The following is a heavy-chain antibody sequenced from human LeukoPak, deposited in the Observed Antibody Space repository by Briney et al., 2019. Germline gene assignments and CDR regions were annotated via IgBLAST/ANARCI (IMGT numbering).Heavy chain of an antibody. CDR1: GGSISSGSYY. J-gene: IGHJ2*01. V-gene: IGHV4-61*02. Sequence: SETLSLTCTVSGGSISSGSYYWSWIRQPTGKGLEWIGRIYTSGSTNYNPSLKSRVTMSVDTSKNQFSLKLSSVTAADTAVYYCARGSADWYFDLWGRGTLVTVSS. CDR2: IYTSGST. CDR3: ARGSADWYFDL.